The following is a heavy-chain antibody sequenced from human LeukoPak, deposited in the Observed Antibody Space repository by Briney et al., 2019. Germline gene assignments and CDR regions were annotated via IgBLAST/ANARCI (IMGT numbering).Heavy chain of an antibody. CDR1: GYTFTSYY. CDR3: ARPRPPYYDILTGYYYDYYGMDV. J-gene: IGHJ6*02. V-gene: IGHV1-46*01. CDR2: INPSGGST. Sequence: GASVKVSCKASGYTFTSYYMHWARQAPGQGLEWMGIINPSGGSTSYAQKFQGRVTMTRDTSTSTVYMELSSLRSEDTAVYYCARPRPPYYDILTGYYYDYYGMDVWGQGTTVTVSS. D-gene: IGHD3-9*01.